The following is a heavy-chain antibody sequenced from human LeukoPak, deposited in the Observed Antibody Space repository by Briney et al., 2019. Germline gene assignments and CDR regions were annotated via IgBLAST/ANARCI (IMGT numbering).Heavy chain of an antibody. CDR2: IYHSGST. Sequence: PSETLSLTCAVSGYSISSGYYWGWIRQPPGKGLEWIGSIYHSGSTYYNPSLKSRVTISVDTSKNQFSLKLSSVTAADTVVYYCASSTGSGSYYPLFDYWGQGTLVTVSS. V-gene: IGHV4-38-2*01. CDR1: GYSISSGYY. CDR3: ASSTGSGSYYPLFDY. J-gene: IGHJ4*02. D-gene: IGHD3-10*01.